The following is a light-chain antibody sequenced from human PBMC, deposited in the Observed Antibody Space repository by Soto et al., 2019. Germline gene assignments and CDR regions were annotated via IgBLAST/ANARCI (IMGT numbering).Light chain of an antibody. CDR3: CSYSGRSTIVV. J-gene: IGLJ2*01. V-gene: IGLV2-14*03. CDR1: STDVGGYNF. CDR2: DVN. Sequence: QSALTQPASVSGSPGQSITISCTGTSTDVGGYNFVSWYQQHPGKAPRLMILDVNNRPSGVSTRFSGSKSGNTASLTISGLQPEDEADYYCCSYSGRSTIVVFGGGTKLTVL.